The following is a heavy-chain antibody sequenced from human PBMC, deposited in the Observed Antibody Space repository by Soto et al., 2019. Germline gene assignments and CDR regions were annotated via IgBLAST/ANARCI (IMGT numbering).Heavy chain of an antibody. J-gene: IGHJ4*02. D-gene: IGHD4-4*01. CDR1: GFPFSSYV. CDR2: ISGGGSNT. V-gene: IGHV3-23*01. CDR3: AKDSNKYSSSLRGRYFDY. Sequence: EVQLLESGGGLVQRGGSLRLSCAASGFPFSSYVMAWVRQAPGKGLEWVSGISGGGSNTFYADSVKGRFTISRDNSKNTLLLQMNSLRAEDTAVYYCAKDSNKYSSSLRGRYFDYWGQGIGVTASS.